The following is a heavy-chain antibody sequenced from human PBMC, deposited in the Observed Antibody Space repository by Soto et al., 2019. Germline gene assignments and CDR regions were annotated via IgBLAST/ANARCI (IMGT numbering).Heavy chain of an antibody. Sequence: PGGSLRLSCAASGFTFSSYAMSWVRQAPGKGLEWVSAISGSGGSTYYADSVKGRFTISRDNSKNTLYLQMNSLRAEDTAVYYCAKGNDCTNGVCDPYNWFDPWGQGTLVTVSS. J-gene: IGHJ5*02. CDR3: AKGNDCTNGVCDPYNWFDP. V-gene: IGHV3-23*01. CDR2: ISGSGGST. D-gene: IGHD2-8*01. CDR1: GFTFSSYA.